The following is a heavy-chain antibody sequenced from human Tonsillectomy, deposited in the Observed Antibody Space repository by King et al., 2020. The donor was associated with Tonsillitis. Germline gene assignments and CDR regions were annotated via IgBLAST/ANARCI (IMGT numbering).Heavy chain of an antibody. J-gene: IGHJ5*02. CDR3: AKGQDYGYYGDYRVDDINWFDP. CDR1: GFTFSSYA. D-gene: IGHD4-17*01. CDR2: IYSGGSST. Sequence: VQLVESGGGLVQPGGSLRLSCAASGFTFSSYAMSWVRQAPGKGLEWVSVIYSGGSSTYYADSVKGRFTISRDNSKNTLYLQMNSLRAEDTAVYYCAKGQDYGYYGDYRVDDINWFDPWGQGTLVTVSS. V-gene: IGHV3-23*03.